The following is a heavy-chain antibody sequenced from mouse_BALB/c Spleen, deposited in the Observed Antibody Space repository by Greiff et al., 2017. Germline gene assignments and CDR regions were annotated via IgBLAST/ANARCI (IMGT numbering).Heavy chain of an antibody. D-gene: IGHD2-2*01. CDR3: ARYGYDYFDV. Sequence: QVQLQQSGAELVKPGASVKLSCKASGYTFTSYYMYWVKQRPGQGLEWIGEINPSNGGTNFNEKFKSKATLTVDKSSSTAYMQLSSLTSEDSAVYDYARYGYDYFDVWGAGTTGTVSA. V-gene: IGHV1S81*02. J-gene: IGHJ1*01. CDR1: GYTFTSYY. CDR2: INPSNGGT.